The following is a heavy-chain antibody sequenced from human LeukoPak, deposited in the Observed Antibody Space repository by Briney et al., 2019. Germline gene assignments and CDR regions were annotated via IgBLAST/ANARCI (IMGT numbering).Heavy chain of an antibody. V-gene: IGHV3-21*01. CDR3: AREGSSSWYYFDY. CDR1: GFTFSSYR. J-gene: IGHJ4*02. D-gene: IGHD6-13*01. CDR2: ISSSSSYI. Sequence: GGSLRLSSAASGFTFSSYRMNWVRQAPGKGLEWVSSISSSSSYIYYADSVKGRFTISRDNAKNSLYLQMNSLRAEDTAVYYCAREGSSSWYYFDYWGQGTLVTVSS.